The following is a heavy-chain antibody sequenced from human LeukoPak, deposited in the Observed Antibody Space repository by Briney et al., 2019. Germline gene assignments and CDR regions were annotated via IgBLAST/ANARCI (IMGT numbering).Heavy chain of an antibody. CDR1: GFTFSSYS. Sequence: GGSLRLSCAASGFTFSSYSMNWVRQAPGKGLEWVSSISSSSSYIYYADSVKGRFTISRDNAKNSLYLQMNSLRAEDTAVYYCAKQQLVEPLYYFDYWGQGTLVTVSS. CDR2: ISSSSSYI. D-gene: IGHD6-13*01. CDR3: AKQQLVEPLYYFDY. J-gene: IGHJ4*02. V-gene: IGHV3-21*01.